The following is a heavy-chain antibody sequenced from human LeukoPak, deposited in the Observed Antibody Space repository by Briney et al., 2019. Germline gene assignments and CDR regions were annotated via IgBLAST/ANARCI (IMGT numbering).Heavy chain of an antibody. CDR2: ISSSGSSI. CDR3: ASCASVSCYPVYYYYGMDV. Sequence: GGSLRLSCAASGFTFSSYSMNWVRQAPGKGLEWVSYISSSGSSIYYAESVEGRFTISRDIAKNSLYLQMNSLRAEDTAVYYCASCASVSCYPVYYYYGMDVWGQGTTVTVSS. CDR1: GFTFSSYS. D-gene: IGHD2-2*01. J-gene: IGHJ6*02. V-gene: IGHV3-48*04.